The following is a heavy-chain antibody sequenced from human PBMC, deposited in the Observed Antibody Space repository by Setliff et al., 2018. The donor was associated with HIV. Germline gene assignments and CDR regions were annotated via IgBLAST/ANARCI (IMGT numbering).Heavy chain of an antibody. CDR1: GGSINNYY. J-gene: IGHJ4*02. V-gene: IGHV4-4*09. CDR2: IYTSGTT. CDR3: ARKGNWNYPYDY. D-gene: IGHD1-7*01. Sequence: PSETLSLTCTVSGGSINNYYWSWIRQPPGKGLEWIGYIYTSGTTNYNPSLKSRVTKSIDTSKNQFSLRLTSVTAADTAVYYCARKGNWNYPYDYWGQGTLVTVSS.